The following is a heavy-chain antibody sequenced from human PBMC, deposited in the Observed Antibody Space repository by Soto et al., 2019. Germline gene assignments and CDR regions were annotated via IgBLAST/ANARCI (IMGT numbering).Heavy chain of an antibody. Sequence: QVQLVQSGAEVKKPGASVKVSCKASGYTFTRYGISWVRQAPGQGLEWMGWMSADNGNTYYAQKFQGRVTMTTDTSEGTAYMELRSLRYDDTAVYYCARDARVEGRFEYWGQGTLVTVSS. J-gene: IGHJ4*02. CDR1: GYTFTRYG. CDR2: MSADNGNT. CDR3: ARDARVEGRFEY. V-gene: IGHV1-18*01. D-gene: IGHD3-10*01.